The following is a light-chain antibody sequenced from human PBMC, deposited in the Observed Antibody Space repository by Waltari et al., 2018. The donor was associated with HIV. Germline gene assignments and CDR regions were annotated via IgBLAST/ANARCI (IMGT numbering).Light chain of an antibody. J-gene: IGKJ1*01. CDR3: QNYSNWPPWT. CDR2: GAS. Sequence: EILMTQSPATLSVSPGERVTLSCRASQSVSTNLAWYQQKPGQAPRLLLYGASFTATHSAARISASGSGTEFTITNNSLQSEDVAVYYCQNYSNWPPWTFGQGTRVEFK. V-gene: IGKV3-15*01. CDR1: QSVSTN.